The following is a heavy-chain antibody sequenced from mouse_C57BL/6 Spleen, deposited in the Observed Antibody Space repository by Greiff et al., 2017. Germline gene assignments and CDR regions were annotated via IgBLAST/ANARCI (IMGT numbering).Heavy chain of an antibody. CDR3: TRQSNYEGRYAMDY. Sequence: EVKLMESGGGLVQPGGSMKLSCAASGFTFSDAWMDWVRQSPEKGLEWVAEIRNKANNHATYYAESVKGRFTNSRDDSKSSVYLQMNSLRAEDAGIYYCTRQSNYEGRYAMDYWGQGTSVTVSS. D-gene: IGHD2-5*01. V-gene: IGHV6-6*01. CDR1: GFTFSDAW. CDR2: IRNKANNHAT. J-gene: IGHJ4*01.